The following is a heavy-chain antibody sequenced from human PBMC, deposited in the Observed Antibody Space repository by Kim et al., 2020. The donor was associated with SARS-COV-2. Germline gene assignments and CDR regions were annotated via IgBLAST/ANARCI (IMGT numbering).Heavy chain of an antibody. V-gene: IGHV1-46*01. CDR3: AREPARLLYFDS. Sequence: YEQRFQGRVTMTRDTSTSTVYLGLSSLRSADTAMYYCAREPARLLYFDSWGQGTLVTVSS. J-gene: IGHJ4*02. D-gene: IGHD2-21*01.